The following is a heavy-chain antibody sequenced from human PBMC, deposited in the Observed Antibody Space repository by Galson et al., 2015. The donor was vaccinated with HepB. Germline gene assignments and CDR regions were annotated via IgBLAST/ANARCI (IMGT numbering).Heavy chain of an antibody. Sequence: SLRLSCAASGFTFSSYGMHWVRQAPGKGLEWVAFIRYDGSNKYYADSVKGRFTISRDNSKNTLYLQMNSLRAEDTAVYYCAKDRRYGSGSYYGLGPTNYGMDVWGQGTTVTVSS. CDR3: AKDRRYGSGSYYGLGPTNYGMDV. CDR2: IRYDGSNK. D-gene: IGHD3-10*01. CDR1: GFTFSSYG. V-gene: IGHV3-30*02. J-gene: IGHJ6*02.